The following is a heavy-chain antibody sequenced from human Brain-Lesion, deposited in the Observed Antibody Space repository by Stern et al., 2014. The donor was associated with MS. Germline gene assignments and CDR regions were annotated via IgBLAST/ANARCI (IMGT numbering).Heavy chain of an antibody. J-gene: IGHJ6*02. CDR2: IFNSGST. CDR3: ARGRVVPGFQYYATDV. Sequence: QVQLQESGPGLVKPSQTLSLSCTVSGGSISSGGYYWSWIRQPAGQGLEWIGRIFNSGSTSSNPSLKSRVTLSKDTSKNQFSLSLNSRTAADTAVYYCARGRVVPGFQYYATDVWGQGTTVIVSS. CDR1: GGSISSGGYY. V-gene: IGHV4-61*02. D-gene: IGHD2-2*01.